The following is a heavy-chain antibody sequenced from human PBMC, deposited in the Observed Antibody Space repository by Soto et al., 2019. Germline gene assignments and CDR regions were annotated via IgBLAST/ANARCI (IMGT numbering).Heavy chain of an antibody. CDR3: ARGGHVVVVTAALDY. Sequence: QVQLMQSGAEVKKPGASVKVSCKASGDTFTDYYIHWVRQAPGQGLEWMGTVNPSGGHTTYAQHILGRVTMTRDTSTSTLYMELTSLKSDDTAIYYCARGGHVVVVTAALDYWGQGTLVTVSS. D-gene: IGHD2-21*02. CDR2: VNPSGGHT. CDR1: GDTFTDYY. J-gene: IGHJ4*02. V-gene: IGHV1-46*01.